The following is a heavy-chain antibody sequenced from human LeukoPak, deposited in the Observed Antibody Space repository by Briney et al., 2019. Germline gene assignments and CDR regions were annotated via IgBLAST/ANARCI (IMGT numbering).Heavy chain of an antibody. J-gene: IGHJ5*02. CDR3: ARDLGAGVWFDP. CDR1: GGSFSGYY. Sequence: SETLSLTCAVYGGSFSGYYWSWIRQPPGKGLEWIGYIYYSGSTNYNPSLKSRVTISVDTSKNQFSLKLSSVTAADTAVYYCARDLGAGVWFDPWGQGTLVTVSS. V-gene: IGHV4-59*01. D-gene: IGHD6-19*01. CDR2: IYYSGST.